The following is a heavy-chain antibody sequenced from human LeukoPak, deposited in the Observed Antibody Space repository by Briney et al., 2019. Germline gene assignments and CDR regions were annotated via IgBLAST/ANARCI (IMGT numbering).Heavy chain of an antibody. Sequence: ASVRVSCKTSGFTFTSFYMHWVRQAPGQGLEWMGIINLHGGRTSYAQKFQGRVTMTRDTSTSTVYMELSSLRSEDTAVYYCARDRPDSSLGYFDYWGQGTLVSVSS. J-gene: IGHJ4*02. V-gene: IGHV1-46*01. CDR1: GFTFTSFY. D-gene: IGHD3-22*01. CDR3: ARDRPDSSLGYFDY. CDR2: INLHGGRT.